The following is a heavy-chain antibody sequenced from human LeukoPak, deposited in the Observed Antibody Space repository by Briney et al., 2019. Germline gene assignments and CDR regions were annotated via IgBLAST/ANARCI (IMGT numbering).Heavy chain of an antibody. CDR2: IYHSGST. CDR1: GYSISSGYY. J-gene: IGHJ4*02. CDR3: ARDRSSGWYSTRIDY. V-gene: IGHV4-38-2*02. Sequence: SETLSLTCTVSGYSISSGYYWGWIRQPPGKGLEWIGSIYHSGSTYYNPSLKSRVTISVDTSKNQFSLKLSSVTAADTAVYYCARDRSSGWYSTRIDYWGQGTLVTVSS. D-gene: IGHD6-19*01.